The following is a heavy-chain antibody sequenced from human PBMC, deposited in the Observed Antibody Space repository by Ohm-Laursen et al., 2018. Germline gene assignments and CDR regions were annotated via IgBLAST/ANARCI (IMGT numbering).Heavy chain of an antibody. CDR1: GGSMRGYY. CDR3: ARGGAGATSY. V-gene: IGHV4-59*07. J-gene: IGHJ4*02. D-gene: IGHD1-1*01. Sequence: SDTLSLTRIVSGGSMRGYYWSWIRQPPGKGLEWIGYIYDSEDTNYNPSLKSRVTISIDPSKDQFSLNLMSVIVADTAVYYCARGGAGATSYWGQGTLVTVSS. CDR2: IYDSEDT.